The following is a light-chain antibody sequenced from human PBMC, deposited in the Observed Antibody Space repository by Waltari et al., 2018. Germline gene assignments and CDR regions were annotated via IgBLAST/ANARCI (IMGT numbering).Light chain of an antibody. CDR1: QGIGIW. J-gene: IGKJ1*01. CDR3: HQCNTYST. Sequence: DIQMTQSPSTLSASVGDTATITCRASQGIGIWLAWYQQHPGRAPKLLIYKASILQTGVPSRCSGSGSGTEFTLTIANLQPDDFATYFCHQCNTYSTFGQGTKVEIK. CDR2: KAS. V-gene: IGKV1-5*03.